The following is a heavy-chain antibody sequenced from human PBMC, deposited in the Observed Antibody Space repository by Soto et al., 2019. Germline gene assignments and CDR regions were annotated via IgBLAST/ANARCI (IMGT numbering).Heavy chain of an antibody. D-gene: IGHD6-6*01. CDR3: TTAGSSSSFDY. CDR2: ISYSSSYI. Sequence: PGGSLRLSCVVSGFTFSNYNMNWVRQAPGKGLEWVSSISYSSSYIYFADSVKGRFTISRDNAKNSLYLQMNSLRAEDTAVYYCTTAGSSSSFDYWGQRTLVTVS. CDR1: GFTFSNYN. V-gene: IGHV3-21*01. J-gene: IGHJ4*02.